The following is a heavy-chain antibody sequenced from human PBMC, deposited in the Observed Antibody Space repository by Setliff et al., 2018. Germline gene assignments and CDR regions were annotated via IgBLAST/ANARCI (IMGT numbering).Heavy chain of an antibody. CDR2: IYPGNADT. D-gene: IGHD2-21*01. J-gene: IGHJ5*02. V-gene: IGHV5-51*01. Sequence: PGESLKLSCKGSGYSFTDYWTAWVRQTPGKGLEWMGTIYPGNADTSYSPSFQGQVTISTDTTINTAFLQWNNLKASATAVYCCARRGERFFNWFDPWGQGTLVTVSS. CDR1: GYSFTDYW. CDR3: ARRGERFFNWFDP.